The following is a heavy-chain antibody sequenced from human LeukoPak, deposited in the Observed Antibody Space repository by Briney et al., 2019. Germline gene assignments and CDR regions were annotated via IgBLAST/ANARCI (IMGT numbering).Heavy chain of an antibody. CDR1: GYTFTSYG. D-gene: IGHD6-13*01. Sequence: ASVKVSCKASGYTFTSYGISWVRQAPGQGLEWMGWISAYNGNTNYAQKFQGRVTMTTDRSTSTAYMELRSLTSDDTAVYYCARAQQLVYWFDPWGQGTLVTVSS. J-gene: IGHJ5*02. V-gene: IGHV1-18*01. CDR3: ARAQQLVYWFDP. CDR2: ISAYNGNT.